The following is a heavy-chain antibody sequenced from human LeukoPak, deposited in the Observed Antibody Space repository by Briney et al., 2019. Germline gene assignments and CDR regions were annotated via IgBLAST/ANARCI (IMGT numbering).Heavy chain of an antibody. J-gene: IGHJ4*02. CDR3: ARELDTAMPTGDY. V-gene: IGHV1-2*02. Sequence: GASVKVSCKASGYTFTGYYMHWVRQAPGQGLEWMGWINPNSGGTNYAQKFQGRVTMTRDTSISTAYMVLSRLRSDDTAVYYCARELDTAMPTGDYWGQGTLVTVSS. CDR2: INPNSGGT. D-gene: IGHD5-18*01. CDR1: GYTFTGYY.